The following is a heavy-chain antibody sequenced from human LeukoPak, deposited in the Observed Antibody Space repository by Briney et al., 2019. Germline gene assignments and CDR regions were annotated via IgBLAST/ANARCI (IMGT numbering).Heavy chain of an antibody. D-gene: IGHD6-13*01. Sequence: ASETLSLTCTVSGGSISSSSYYWDWIRQPPGKGLEWIGSIYYSGSTYYNPSLKSRVTISVDTSKNQFSLKLSSMTAADTAVYYCARAGSWYHFDFWGQGTLVTVSS. CDR1: GGSISSSSYY. CDR3: ARAGSWYHFDF. V-gene: IGHV4-39*07. CDR2: IYYSGST. J-gene: IGHJ4*02.